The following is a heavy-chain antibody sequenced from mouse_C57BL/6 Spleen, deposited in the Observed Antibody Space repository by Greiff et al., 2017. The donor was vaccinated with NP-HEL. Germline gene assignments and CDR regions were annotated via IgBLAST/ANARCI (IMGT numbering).Heavy chain of an antibody. J-gene: IGHJ2*01. CDR1: GYTFTDYY. Sequence: EVQLQQSGPELVKPGASVKISCKASGYTFTDYYMNWVKQSHGKSLEWIGDINPNNGGTSYNQKLKGKATLTVDKSSSTAYMELRSLTSEDSAVYYCARSYYYGSRGYFDYWGQGTTLTVSS. CDR2: INPNNGGT. CDR3: ARSYYYGSRGYFDY. D-gene: IGHD1-1*01. V-gene: IGHV1-26*01.